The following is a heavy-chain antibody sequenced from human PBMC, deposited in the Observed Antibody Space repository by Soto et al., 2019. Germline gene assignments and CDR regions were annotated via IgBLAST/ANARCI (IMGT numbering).Heavy chain of an antibody. Sequence: QVQLVQSGAEVKKPGASVKVSCKASGYTFTSYGISWVRQAPGQGLEWMGGISAYNGNTNYAQKLQGRVTMTTDTSTSTAYMELRSLRSDDAAVYYCARACEGGGSCYHFDYWGQGTLVTVSS. V-gene: IGHV1-18*01. CDR3: ARACEGGGSCYHFDY. J-gene: IGHJ4*02. D-gene: IGHD2-15*01. CDR2: ISAYNGNT. CDR1: GYTFTSYG.